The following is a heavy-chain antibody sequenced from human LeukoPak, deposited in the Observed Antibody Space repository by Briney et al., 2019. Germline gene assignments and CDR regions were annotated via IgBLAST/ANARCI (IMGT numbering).Heavy chain of an antibody. Sequence: SQTLSLTCTVSGGSISSGDYYWSWIRQPPGKGLEWVGYIYYTGSTYYNPSLKSRVTISVDTSKNQFSLKLSSVTAADTAVYYCARDDGAYCGGDCYGAFDIWGQGTMVTVSS. D-gene: IGHD2-21*02. V-gene: IGHV4-30-4*01. CDR1: GGSISSGDYY. CDR2: IYYTGST. CDR3: ARDDGAYCGGDCYGAFDI. J-gene: IGHJ3*02.